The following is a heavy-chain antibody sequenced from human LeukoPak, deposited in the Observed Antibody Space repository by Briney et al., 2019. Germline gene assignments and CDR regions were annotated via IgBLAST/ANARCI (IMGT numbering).Heavy chain of an antibody. CDR1: GYRFTIYS. J-gene: IGHJ4*02. D-gene: IGHD3-22*01. CDR2: ISSYNGKT. CDR3: ARNYDSSKDGNDY. V-gene: IGHV1-18*01. Sequence: GASVKVSCKASGYRFTIYSISWVRQAPGQGLEWVGWISSYNGKTNYGKNVQGRVTMTTDTSTSTAYMELRSLRSDDTAIYYCARNYDSSKDGNDYWGQGTLVTVSS.